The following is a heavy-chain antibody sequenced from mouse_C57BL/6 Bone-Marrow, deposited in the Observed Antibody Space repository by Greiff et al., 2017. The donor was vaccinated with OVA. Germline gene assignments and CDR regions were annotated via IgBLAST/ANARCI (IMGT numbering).Heavy chain of an antibody. D-gene: IGHD2-4*01. Sequence: VQLQQSGPELVKPGASVKISCKASGYTFTDYYMNWVKQSHGKSLEWIGEINPNNGGTSYNQKFKGKATLTVDKSSSTAYMELRSLTSEDSAVYYCAREGIYYDYGLDYWGQGTTLTVSS. CDR2: INPNNGGT. CDR1: GYTFTDYY. J-gene: IGHJ2*01. V-gene: IGHV1-26*01. CDR3: AREGIYYDYGLDY.